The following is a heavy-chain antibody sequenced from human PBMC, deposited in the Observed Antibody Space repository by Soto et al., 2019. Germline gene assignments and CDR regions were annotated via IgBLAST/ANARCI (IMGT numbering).Heavy chain of an antibody. CDR1: GYSFTSYW. Sequence: GESLKISCKGSGYSFTSYWIGWVRQMPGKGLEWMGIIYPGDSYTRYSPSFQGQVTISADKSISTAYLQWSSLKASDTAMYYCASSVIVAAAAEKYAFDIWGQGTMVTVSS. CDR3: ASSVIVAAAAEKYAFDI. J-gene: IGHJ3*02. D-gene: IGHD6-13*01. CDR2: IYPGDSYT. V-gene: IGHV5-51*01.